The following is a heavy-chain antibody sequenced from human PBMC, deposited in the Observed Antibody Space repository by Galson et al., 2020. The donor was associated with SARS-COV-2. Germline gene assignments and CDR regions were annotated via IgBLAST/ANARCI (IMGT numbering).Heavy chain of an antibody. CDR2: ISYDGSNK. J-gene: IGHJ4*02. D-gene: IGHD5-18*01. V-gene: IGHV3-30*18. CDR1: GFTFSSYG. Sequence: GGSLRLSCAASGFTFSSYGMHWVRQAPGKGLEWVAVISYDGSNKYYADSVKGRFTISRDNSKNTLYLQMNSLRAEDTAVYYCAKDPQIQLWLRGSGFDYWGQGTLVTVSS. CDR3: AKDPQIQLWLRGSGFDY.